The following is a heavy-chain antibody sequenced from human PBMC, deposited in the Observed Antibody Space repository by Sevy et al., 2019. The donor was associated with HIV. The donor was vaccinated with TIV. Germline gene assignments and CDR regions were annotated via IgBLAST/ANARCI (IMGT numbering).Heavy chain of an antibody. CDR2: IYTTGST. CDR3: ARGHGDYCSAVSCYPDDGMDV. J-gene: IGHJ6*02. CDR1: GDSISSYY. V-gene: IGHV4-4*07. D-gene: IGHD2-15*01. Sequence: SETLSLTCTVSGDSISSYYWSWIRQPAGKGLEWIGCIYTTGSTNYNPSLNSRVTMSVDTSKNQFSLKLTSVTAADTAVYYCARGHGDYCSAVSCYPDDGMDVWGQGTTVTVSS.